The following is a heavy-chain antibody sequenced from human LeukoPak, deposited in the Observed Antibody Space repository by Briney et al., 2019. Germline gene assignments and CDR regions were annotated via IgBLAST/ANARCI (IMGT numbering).Heavy chain of an antibody. V-gene: IGHV3-30*03. CDR3: ARDPGGSYLDYFDY. CDR2: ISYDGSNK. J-gene: IGHJ4*02. Sequence: PGGSLRLSCAASGFTFSSYGMHWVRQAPGKGLEWVAVISYDGSNKYYADSVKGRFTISRDNSKNTLYLQMNSLRAEDTAVYYCARDPGGSYLDYFDYWGQGTLVTVSS. D-gene: IGHD1-26*01. CDR1: GFTFSSYG.